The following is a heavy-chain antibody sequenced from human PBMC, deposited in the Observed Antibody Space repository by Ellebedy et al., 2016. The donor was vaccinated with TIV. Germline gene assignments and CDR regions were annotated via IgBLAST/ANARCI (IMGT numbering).Heavy chain of an antibody. V-gene: IGHV1-18*01. Sequence: AASVKVSCKASGYTFTSYGISRVRQAHGQGLEWMGWISDYNGNTNYAQKLQGRVTMTTDTSTSTAYMELSRLISDDTAVYYCARDQGDDYVWGSYLDYWGQGTLVTVSS. J-gene: IGHJ4*02. CDR1: GYTFTSYG. CDR3: ARDQGDDYVWGSYLDY. CDR2: ISDYNGNT. D-gene: IGHD3-16*02.